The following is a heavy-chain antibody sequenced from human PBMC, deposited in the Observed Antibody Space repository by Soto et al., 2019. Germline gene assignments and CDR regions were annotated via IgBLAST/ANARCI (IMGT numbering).Heavy chain of an antibody. V-gene: IGHV3-66*01. D-gene: IGHD6-13*01. Sequence: EVQLVESGGGLVQPGGSLRLSCAASGFTVSSNYMSWVRQAPGKGLEWVSVIYSGGSTYYADSVKGRFTISRDNSKNTQYLQMNRLRAEDKAVYYCARVAAGPYHYQGIDVWGQGTTVTVSS. J-gene: IGHJ6*02. CDR3: ARVAAGPYHYQGIDV. CDR1: GFTVSSNY. CDR2: IYSGGST.